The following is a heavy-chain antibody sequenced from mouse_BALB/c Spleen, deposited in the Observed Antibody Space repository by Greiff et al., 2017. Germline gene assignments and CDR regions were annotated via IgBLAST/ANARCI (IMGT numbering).Heavy chain of an antibody. CDR3: TRGSGYWFAY. D-gene: IGHD3-1*01. Sequence: DVMLVESGGGLVKPGGSLKLSCAASGFTFSSYTMSWVRQTPEKRLEWVATISSGGSYTYYPDSVKGRFTISRDNAKNTLYLQMSSLKSEDTAMYYCTRGSGYWFAYWGQGTLVTVSA. J-gene: IGHJ3*01. CDR2: ISSGGSYT. V-gene: IGHV5-6-4*01. CDR1: GFTFSSYT.